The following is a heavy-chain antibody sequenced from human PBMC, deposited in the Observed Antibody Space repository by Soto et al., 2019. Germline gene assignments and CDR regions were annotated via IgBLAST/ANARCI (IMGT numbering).Heavy chain of an antibody. Sequence: EVQLVESGGGLVQPGGSLRLSCAASGFTFSIYWMHWVRQVPGGGLLWVSHISSDGTGADYADSVKGRFTISRDNAKKTLYLQVNSLRVEDTAVYLCAREAESPEVGMDVWGQGTTVNVS. CDR3: AREAESPEVGMDV. CDR1: GFTFSIYW. J-gene: IGHJ6*01. V-gene: IGHV3-74*01. CDR2: ISSDGTGA.